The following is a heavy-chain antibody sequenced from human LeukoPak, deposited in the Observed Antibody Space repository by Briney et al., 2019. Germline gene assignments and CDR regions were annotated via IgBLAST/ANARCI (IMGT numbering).Heavy chain of an antibody. V-gene: IGHV3-21*01. D-gene: IGHD1-7*01. Sequence: GGSLRLSCAASGFTFSSYSMNWVRQAPGKGLEWVSSISSSSSYIYYADSAKGQFTISSGNAKNSMYLQMNSLRAEDTAVYYWSRGTMWFDPWGQGTLVTVSS. CDR3: SRGTMWFDP. CDR1: GFTFSSYS. CDR2: ISSSSSYI. J-gene: IGHJ5*02.